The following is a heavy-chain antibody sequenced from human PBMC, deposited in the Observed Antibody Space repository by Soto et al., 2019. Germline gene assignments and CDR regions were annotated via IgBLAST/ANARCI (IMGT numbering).Heavy chain of an antibody. Sequence: PSETLSLTCTVSGGSISSGGYYWGWIRQPPGKGLEWIGYIYYSGSTYYNPSLKSRVTISVDTSKNQFSLKLSSVTAADTAVYYCARGRGGGYCSSTSCERSFDYWGQGTLVTVSS. D-gene: IGHD2-2*01. CDR3: ARGRGGGYCSSTSCERSFDY. CDR2: IYYSGST. V-gene: IGHV4-30-4*01. CDR1: GGSISSGGYY. J-gene: IGHJ4*02.